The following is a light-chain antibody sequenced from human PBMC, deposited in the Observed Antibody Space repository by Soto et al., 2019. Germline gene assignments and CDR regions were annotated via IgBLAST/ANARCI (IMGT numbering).Light chain of an antibody. J-gene: IGKJ1*01. CDR1: QSFSSNY. Sequence: EIVLTQPPGTLPLSPGERGTLSGRASQSFSSNYLAWNQQKPGQAPRLLTYSAFSRATGIPDRFSGSGSGTDFTLTISRLEPEDFAVYYCQYYGSSPWTFGQGTKVEIK. CDR2: SAF. V-gene: IGKV3-20*01. CDR3: QYYGSSPWT.